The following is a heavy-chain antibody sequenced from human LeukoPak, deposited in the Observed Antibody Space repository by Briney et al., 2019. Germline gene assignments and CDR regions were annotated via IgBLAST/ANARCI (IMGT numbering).Heavy chain of an antibody. CDR2: ISGSGGST. J-gene: IGHJ5*02. CDR1: GFTFNSYA. CDR3: AKGRYSGSYYNWFDP. Sequence: PGGSLRLSCAASGFTFNSYAMSWVRQAPGKGLEWVSAISGSGGSTYYADSVKGRFTISRDTSKHTLYLQMNSLRAEDTTVYYCAKGRYSGSYYNWFDPWGQGTLVTVSS. D-gene: IGHD1-26*01. V-gene: IGHV3-23*01.